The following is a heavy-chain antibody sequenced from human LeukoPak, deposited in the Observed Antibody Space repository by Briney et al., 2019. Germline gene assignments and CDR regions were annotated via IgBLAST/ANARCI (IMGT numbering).Heavy chain of an antibody. V-gene: IGHV2-5*01. CDR2: IYWNDDK. CDR1: GFSLSTSGVG. CDR3: ARSYSDYDYFNNWFDP. Sequence: SGPTLVNPTQTLTLTCTFSGFSLSTSGVGVGWIRQPPGKALEWLSLIYWNDDKRYSPSLKSRLTISKDTSKNQVVLTMTNMDPVDTATYYCARSYSDYDYFNNWFDPWGQGTLVTVSS. D-gene: IGHD5-12*01. J-gene: IGHJ5*02.